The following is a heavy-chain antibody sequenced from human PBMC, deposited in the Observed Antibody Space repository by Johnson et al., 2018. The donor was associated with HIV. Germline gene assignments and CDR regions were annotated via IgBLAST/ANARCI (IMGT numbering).Heavy chain of an antibody. CDR2: ISYDGRNK. V-gene: IGHV3-30*04. D-gene: IGHD2-15*01. CDR1: GFTFSSYP. CDR3: AKDRWVGVGYAFDI. J-gene: IGHJ3*02. Sequence: QVQLVESGGGVVQPGRSPRLACAASGFTFSSYPMHWVRQAPGKGLEWVAVISYDGRNKYYADSVKGRFTISRDNSKNTLYLQMNSLRAEDTAVYYCAKDRWVGVGYAFDIWGQGTMVTVSS.